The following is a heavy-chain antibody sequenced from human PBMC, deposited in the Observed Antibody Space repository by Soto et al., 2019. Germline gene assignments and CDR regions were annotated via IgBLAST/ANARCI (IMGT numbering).Heavy chain of an antibody. V-gene: IGHV5-51*01. J-gene: IGHJ6*02. CDR1: GFTFSNYW. CDR3: ARHFLEWNYGFPLEV. D-gene: IGHD3-3*01. CDR2: IYPGDSDI. Sequence: PGESLKISCKGSGFTFSNYWVAWVRQMPGKGLEWMGIIYPGDSDIKYSPSFQGHVTISADKSISTAYLQWSSLKASDTAIYYCARHFLEWNYGFPLEVWGQGTTVTVSS.